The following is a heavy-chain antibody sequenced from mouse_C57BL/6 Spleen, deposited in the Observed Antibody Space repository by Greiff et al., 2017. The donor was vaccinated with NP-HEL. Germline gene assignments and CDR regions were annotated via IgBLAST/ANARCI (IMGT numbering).Heavy chain of an antibody. V-gene: IGHV1-69*01. J-gene: IGHJ2*01. CDR3: AKGGNHGFDY. CDR2: IDPSDSYT. CDR1: GYTFTSYW. D-gene: IGHD2-1*01. Sequence: QVQLQQPGAELVMPGASVKLSCKASGYTFTSYWMHWVKQRPGQGLEWIGEIDPSDSYTNYNQKFKGKSTLTVDKSSSTAYMQLSSLTSEDSAVYYCAKGGNHGFDYWGQGTTVTVSS.